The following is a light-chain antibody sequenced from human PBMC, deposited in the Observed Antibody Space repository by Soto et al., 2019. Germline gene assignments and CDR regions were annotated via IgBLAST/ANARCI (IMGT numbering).Light chain of an antibody. J-gene: IGKJ1*01. CDR1: QDISNY. V-gene: IGKV1-39*01. CDR2: AAS. Sequence: DIQMTQSPSSLSASVGDIVTITCQASQDISNYLNWYQQKPGKAPKLLIYAASSLQSGVPSRFSGSGSGTDFTLAISSLQPEDFTTYYCQQSYGIPQTFGPGTKVDIK. CDR3: QQSYGIPQT.